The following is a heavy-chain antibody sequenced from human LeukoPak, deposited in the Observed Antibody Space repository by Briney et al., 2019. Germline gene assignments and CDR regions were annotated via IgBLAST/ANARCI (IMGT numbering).Heavy chain of an antibody. Sequence: ASVKVSCKASGYTFTSYYMHWVRQAPGQGLEWMEIINPRGGSTSYAQKFQGRVTMTRDTSTSTVYMELSSLRSEDTAVYYCASGGLSNGDHDYWGQGTLVTVSS. CDR3: ASGGLSNGDHDY. V-gene: IGHV1-46*01. D-gene: IGHD4-17*01. CDR1: GYTFTSYY. J-gene: IGHJ4*02. CDR2: INPRGGST.